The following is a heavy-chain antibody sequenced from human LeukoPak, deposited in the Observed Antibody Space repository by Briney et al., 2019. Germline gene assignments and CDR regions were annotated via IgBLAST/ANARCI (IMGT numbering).Heavy chain of an antibody. J-gene: IGHJ4*02. Sequence: PGGSLRLSCAASGFTFSSYAMSWVRQAPGKGLEWVSAISGSGGSTYYADSVKGRFTISRDNSKNTLCLQMNSLRAEDTAVYYCAKPLGSYYYFDYWGQGTLVTVSS. D-gene: IGHD1-26*01. CDR1: GFTFSSYA. CDR3: AKPLGSYYYFDY. V-gene: IGHV3-23*01. CDR2: ISGSGGST.